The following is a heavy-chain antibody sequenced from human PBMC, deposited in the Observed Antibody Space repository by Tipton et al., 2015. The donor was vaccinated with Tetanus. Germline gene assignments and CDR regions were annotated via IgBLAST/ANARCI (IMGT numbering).Heavy chain of an antibody. CDR3: ARQGPIWFGELLTNY. CDR1: GGSISNHY. D-gene: IGHD3-10*01. CDR2: LYDNGRT. V-gene: IGHV4-59*08. J-gene: IGHJ4*02. Sequence: TLSLTCTVSGGSISNHYWSWIRQPPGKGLEWIGYLYDNGRTKYNPSLDSRVTISVDTSKNQFSLKLSSVTAADTAVYYCARQGPIWFGELLTNYWGQGTLVTVSS.